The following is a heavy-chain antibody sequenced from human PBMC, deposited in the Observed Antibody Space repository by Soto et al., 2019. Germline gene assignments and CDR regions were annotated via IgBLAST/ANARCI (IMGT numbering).Heavy chain of an antibody. CDR2: INGGNGDT. CDR3: ARGYCSSTSCQYYFDF. V-gene: IGHV1-3*01. Sequence: VQLVQSGAEVKKPGASVKVSCKASGYTFTGYAIHWVRQAPGQRLEWMGWINGGNGDTKYSQKFQGRVTITRDTSASTAYMELTSLGSEDTAVYHCARGYCSSTSCQYYFDFWGQGTPVTVSS. D-gene: IGHD2-2*01. CDR1: GYTFTGYA. J-gene: IGHJ4*02.